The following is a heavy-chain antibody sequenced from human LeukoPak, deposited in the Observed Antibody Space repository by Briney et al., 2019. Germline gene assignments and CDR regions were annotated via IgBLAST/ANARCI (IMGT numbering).Heavy chain of an antibody. CDR2: IGGDGTDT. CDR1: GFTFDDYA. CDR3: AKAYCGGDCYPGDY. Sequence: GGSLRLSCVVSGFTFDDYAMHWVRQAPGKGLEWVSLIGGDGTDTYYANSVKGRFTVSRDNSKKSLYLQMSSLRTEDTALYYCAKAYCGGDCYPGDYWGQETLVTVSS. V-gene: IGHV3-43*02. D-gene: IGHD2-21*02. J-gene: IGHJ4*02.